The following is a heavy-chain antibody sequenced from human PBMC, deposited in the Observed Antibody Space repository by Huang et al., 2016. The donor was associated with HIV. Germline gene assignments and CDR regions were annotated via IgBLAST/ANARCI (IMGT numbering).Heavy chain of an antibody. V-gene: IGHV4-34*01. J-gene: IGHJ4*02. CDR1: GGAFSGYY. Sequence: QVQLRQWGAGLVKPSETLSLTCAVYGGAFSGYYWTWIRQSPGKGLECIGEINHIVKTNDKPSLKSLVTISKDTAKNQCSLQLTSVSAADTGVYFCAREKAADSAWYGVYYFDYWGEGALVTVTS. D-gene: IGHD6-19*01. CDR2: INHIVKT. CDR3: AREKAADSAWYGVYYFDY.